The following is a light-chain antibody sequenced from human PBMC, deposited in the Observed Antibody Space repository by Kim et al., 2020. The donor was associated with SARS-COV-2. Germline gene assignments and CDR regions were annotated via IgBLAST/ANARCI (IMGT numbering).Light chain of an antibody. Sequence: EIVLTQSPGTLSLSPGERATLSCRASQSVSSSYLAWYQQKPGQAPRLLIYGASSMATGIPDRFSGSGSGTDFTLTISRLEPEEFAVYYCQQYGSSPLTFGPGTTVDIK. V-gene: IGKV3-20*01. CDR3: QQYGSSPLT. CDR1: QSVSSSY. J-gene: IGKJ3*01. CDR2: GAS.